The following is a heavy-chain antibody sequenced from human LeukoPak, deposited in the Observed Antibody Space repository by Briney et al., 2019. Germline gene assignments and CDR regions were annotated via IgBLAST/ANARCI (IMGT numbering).Heavy chain of an antibody. V-gene: IGHV3-13*01. CDR3: ARGPPRGKYYYMDV. CDR2: IGTASDT. D-gene: IGHD1-1*01. CDR1: GFTFSSLD. Sequence: GGSLRLSCAASGFTFSSLDMHWVRQPTGQGLEWVSTIGTASDTYYPGSVEGRFTLSRDNAKNSLYLQMNSLTAGDTAVYYCARGPPRGKYYYMDVWGKGTTVTVSS. J-gene: IGHJ6*03.